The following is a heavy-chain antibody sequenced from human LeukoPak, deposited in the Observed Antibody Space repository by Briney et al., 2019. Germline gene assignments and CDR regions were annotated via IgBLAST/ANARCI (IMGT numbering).Heavy chain of an antibody. Sequence: SETLSLTCTVSGGSISSSSYYWGWIRQPPGKGLEWIRTIYYSGRTYYNPSLKSRVTISVDTSKNQLSLKLSSVTAADTAVYYCARVDGWFDPWGQGTLVTVSS. CDR1: GGSISSSSYY. CDR3: ARVDGWFDP. D-gene: IGHD3/OR15-3a*01. CDR2: IYYSGRT. V-gene: IGHV4-39*07. J-gene: IGHJ5*02.